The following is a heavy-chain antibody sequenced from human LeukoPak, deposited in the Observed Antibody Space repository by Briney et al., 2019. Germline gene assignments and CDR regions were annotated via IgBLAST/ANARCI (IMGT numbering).Heavy chain of an antibody. CDR3: AKEFREGYGYQFDY. CDR1: GFTFSSYS. CDR2: ISSSSTYI. V-gene: IGHV3-21*04. D-gene: IGHD5-18*01. Sequence: PGGSLRLSCAASGFTFSSYSTNWDRQAPGKGLEWVSSISSSSTYIYYADSVKGRFTISRDNAKNSLYLQMNSLRAEDTALYYCAKEFREGYGYQFDYWGRGTLVTVSS. J-gene: IGHJ4*02.